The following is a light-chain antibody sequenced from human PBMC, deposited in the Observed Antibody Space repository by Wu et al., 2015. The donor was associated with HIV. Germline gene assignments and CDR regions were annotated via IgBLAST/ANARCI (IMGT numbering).Light chain of an antibody. Sequence: EIVMTQSPATLSVSPGERATLSCRASQSVSSNLAWYQQKPGQAPRLLIYGAFTRATGIPARFSGSGSGTEFTLTISSLEPEDFAVYYCQQRSSWLVTFGQGTRVEIK. CDR1: QSVSSN. J-gene: IGKJ1*01. CDR3: QQRSSWLVT. V-gene: IGKV3-15*01. CDR2: GAF.